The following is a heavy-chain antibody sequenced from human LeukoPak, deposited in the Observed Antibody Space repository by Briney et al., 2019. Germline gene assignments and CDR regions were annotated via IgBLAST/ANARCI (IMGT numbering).Heavy chain of an antibody. CDR1: GGSISSGSYY. CDR2: IYTSGST. Sequence: KASETLSLTCTVSGGSISSGSYYWSWIRQPAGKGLEWIGRIYTSGSTNYNPSLKSRVTISVDTSKNQFSLKLSSVTAADTAVYYCARGPRWGGYNYFDYWGQGTLVTVSS. V-gene: IGHV4-61*02. CDR3: ARGPRWGGYNYFDY. D-gene: IGHD5-24*01. J-gene: IGHJ4*02.